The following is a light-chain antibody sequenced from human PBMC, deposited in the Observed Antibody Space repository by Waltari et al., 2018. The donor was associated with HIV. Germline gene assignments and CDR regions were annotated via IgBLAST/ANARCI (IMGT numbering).Light chain of an antibody. CDR3: QVWDSSSDQGV. CDR2: DDG. CDR1: NIGSKT. V-gene: IGLV3-21*02. Sequence: SYVLTQPPSVSVAPGQTARITCGGNNIGSKTVYWYQQKPGQAPVLVVNDDGDRPSGIPERCSGSKSGNTATLTISRVEAGEEADYHCQVWDSSSDQGVFGGGAKLTVL. J-gene: IGLJ2*01.